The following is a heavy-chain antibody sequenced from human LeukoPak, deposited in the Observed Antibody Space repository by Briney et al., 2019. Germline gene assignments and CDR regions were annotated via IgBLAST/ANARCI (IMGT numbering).Heavy chain of an antibody. CDR1: GFTFSSYE. D-gene: IGHD2-21*02. V-gene: IGHV3-23*01. J-gene: IGHJ4*02. Sequence: PGGSLRLSCAASGFTFSSYEMIWLRQAPGKGLEWVSTISGSGGSTFYADSVKGRFTISRDNSKNTLYLQMNSLRAEDTAVYYCAKVKCGGDCYDYFDYWGQGTLVTVSS. CDR2: ISGSGGST. CDR3: AKVKCGGDCYDYFDY.